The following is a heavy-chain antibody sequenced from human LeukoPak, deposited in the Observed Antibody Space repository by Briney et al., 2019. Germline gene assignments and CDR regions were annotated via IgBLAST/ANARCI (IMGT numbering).Heavy chain of an antibody. CDR2: KWYDGSNK. Sequence: GGSLRLSCATSGFMFSSYGIHWVRQAPGKGLEWVAVKWYDGSNKYYADSVKGRFTISRDNSKNTLYPQMNSLRAEDTAVYYCARGCSSTSCSPDYWGQGTLVTVSS. D-gene: IGHD2-2*01. CDR3: ARGCSSTSCSPDY. J-gene: IGHJ4*02. CDR1: GFMFSSYG. V-gene: IGHV3-33*01.